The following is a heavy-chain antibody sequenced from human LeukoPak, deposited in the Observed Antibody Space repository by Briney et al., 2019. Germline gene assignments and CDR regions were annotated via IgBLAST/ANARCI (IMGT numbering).Heavy chain of an antibody. D-gene: IGHD1-20*01. J-gene: IGHJ4*02. Sequence: GGSLRLSCAASGFTFSSYSMNWVRQAPGKGLEWVSYISSSSSTIYYADSVKGRFTISRDNAKNSLYLQMNSLRAEDTAVYYCARGPYNWNEGYWGQGTLVTVSS. V-gene: IGHV3-48*01. CDR2: ISSSSSTI. CDR3: ARGPYNWNEGY. CDR1: GFTFSSYS.